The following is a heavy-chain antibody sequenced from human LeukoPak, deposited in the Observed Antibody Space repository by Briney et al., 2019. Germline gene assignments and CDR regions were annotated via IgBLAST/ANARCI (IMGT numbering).Heavy chain of an antibody. J-gene: IGHJ5*02. V-gene: IGHV4-39*07. CDR2: ASYSGNT. Sequence: SETLSLTCTVSGASISSSTYYWGWIRQPPGKGLEWIGSASYSGNTYYNPSLKSRVTILVDTSKNQFSLKMTSVTAADTAVYYCARAVSGASGWFDPWGQGTLVIVSS. D-gene: IGHD6-19*01. CDR3: ARAVSGASGWFDP. CDR1: GASISSSTYY.